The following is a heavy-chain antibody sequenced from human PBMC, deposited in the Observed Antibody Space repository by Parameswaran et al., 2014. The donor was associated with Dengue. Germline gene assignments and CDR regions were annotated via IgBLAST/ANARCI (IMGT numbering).Heavy chain of an antibody. V-gene: IGHV4-59*01. CDR3: ARELNYDFWSGSQNYYFDY. D-gene: IGHD3-3*01. Sequence: VRQAPGKGLEWIGYIYYSGSTNYNPSLKSRVTISVDTSKNQFSLKLSSVTAADTAVYYCARELNYDFWSGSQNYYFDYWGQGTLGTVSS. CDR2: IYYSGST. J-gene: IGHJ4*02.